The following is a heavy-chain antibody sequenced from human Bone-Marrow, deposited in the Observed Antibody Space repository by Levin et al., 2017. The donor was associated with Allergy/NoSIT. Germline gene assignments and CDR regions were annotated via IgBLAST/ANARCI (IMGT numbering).Heavy chain of an antibody. D-gene: IGHD3-22*01. V-gene: IGHV4-34*01. Sequence: SETLSLTCAVYGGSFTDNHWSWVRQSPGKGPEWIGEIDHSGTTSYNSSLKSRLSISVDTSRNQFSLKLRSVTAADTAIYYCARGRRVRGSGYYINFYYYHLDVWAKGTLVTVS. CDR3: ARGRRVRGSGYYINFYYYHLDV. CDR2: IDHSGTT. CDR1: GGSFTDNH. J-gene: IGHJ6*03.